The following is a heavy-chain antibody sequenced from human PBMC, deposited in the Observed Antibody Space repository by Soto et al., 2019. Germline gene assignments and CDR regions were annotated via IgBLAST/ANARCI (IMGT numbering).Heavy chain of an antibody. CDR1: GFTFSSYA. CDR3: ARESFSRSSSAAFDI. V-gene: IGHV3-30*04. Sequence: PGGSLRLSCAASGFTFSSYAMHWVRQAPGNGLEWVAVISYDGRNKYYADSVQGRFTISRDNSKNTVYLQMNSLRADDTAVYYCARESFSRSSSAAFDIWGQGTMVT. CDR2: ISYDGRNK. D-gene: IGHD6-6*01. J-gene: IGHJ3*02.